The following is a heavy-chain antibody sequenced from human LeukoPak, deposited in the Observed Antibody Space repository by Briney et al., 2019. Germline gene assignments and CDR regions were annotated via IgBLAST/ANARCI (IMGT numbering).Heavy chain of an antibody. V-gene: IGHV3-7*01. CDR2: IDQDGSEK. D-gene: IGHD1-1*01. J-gene: IGHJ4*02. Sequence: GGSLRLSCAASGFTFSSNWMSWVRQGPGEGLEWVANIDQDGSEKNYVDSVKGRFIISRDNAKNSVYLQMNGLRVEDTAVYYCTRDRGYRTFDYWGPGTLVTVSS. CDR3: TRDRGYRTFDY. CDR1: GFTFSSNW.